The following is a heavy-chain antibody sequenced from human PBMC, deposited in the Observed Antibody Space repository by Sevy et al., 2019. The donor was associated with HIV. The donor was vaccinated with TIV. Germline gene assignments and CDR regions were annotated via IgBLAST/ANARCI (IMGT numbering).Heavy chain of an antibody. V-gene: IGHV3-23*01. CDR3: AKEGKSSPDKFDS. D-gene: IGHD3-10*01. Sequence: GGSLRLSCAASGFTFNNFAMSWVRQAPGKGLEWVSAISRKSLGTYYADPVKGRFSISRDDSTNTLYLQMSSLRGDDTAVYYCAKEGKSSPDKFDSWGQGTLVTVSS. J-gene: IGHJ4*02. CDR2: ISRKSLGT. CDR1: GFTFNNFA.